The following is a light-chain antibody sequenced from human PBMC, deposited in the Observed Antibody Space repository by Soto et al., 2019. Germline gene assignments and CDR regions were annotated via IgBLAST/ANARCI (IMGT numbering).Light chain of an antibody. V-gene: IGKV1-39*01. J-gene: IGKJ4*01. CDR3: QQSYSTPWLT. Sequence: DIQMTQSPSFLSASVGDRVTITCRASQNISVFLNWYQQRPGEAPNLLIYSTSTLQSGVPSRFSGNGSGTDFTLTINSLQPEDFATYSCQQSYSTPWLTFGGGTKVDIK. CDR2: STS. CDR1: QNISVF.